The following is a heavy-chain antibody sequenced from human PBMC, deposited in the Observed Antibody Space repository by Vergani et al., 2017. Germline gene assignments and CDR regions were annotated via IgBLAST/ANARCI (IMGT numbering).Heavy chain of an antibody. Sequence: QVQLVESGGGVVQPGRSLRLSCAASGFTFSSYAMHWVRQAPGKGLEWVAVISYDGSNKYYADSVKGRFTISRDNSKNTLYLQMNSLRAEDTAVYYCARDQSSSWANDYWGQGTLVTVSS. CDR1: GFTFSSYA. D-gene: IGHD6-13*01. CDR3: ARDQSSSWANDY. V-gene: IGHV3-30*04. CDR2: ISYDGSNK. J-gene: IGHJ4*02.